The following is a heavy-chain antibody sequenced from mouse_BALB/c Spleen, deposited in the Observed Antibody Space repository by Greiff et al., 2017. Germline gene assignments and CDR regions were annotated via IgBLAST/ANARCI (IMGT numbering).Heavy chain of an antibody. Sequence: QVQLQQSAAELARPGASVKMSCKASGYTFTSYTMHWVKQRPGQGLEWIGYINPSSGYTEYNQKFKDKTTLTADKSSSTAYMQLSSLTSEDSAVYYCARKYGKVLYYAMDYWGQGTSVTVSS. CDR2: INPSSGYT. CDR3: ARKYGKVLYYAMDY. CDR1: GYTFTSYT. J-gene: IGHJ4*01. V-gene: IGHV1-4*02. D-gene: IGHD2-10*02.